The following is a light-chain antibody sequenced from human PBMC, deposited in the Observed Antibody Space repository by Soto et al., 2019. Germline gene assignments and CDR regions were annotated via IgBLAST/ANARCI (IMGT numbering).Light chain of an antibody. Sequence: EIVLTQSPGTLSLSPGERATLSCRASQSVSSNNLAWYQQKPGQAPRLLIFGASSRATGIPDRFSGSGSGTDFTLTISRLEPEDFAVYSCQQYGSSPLTFGGGTKVEIK. J-gene: IGKJ4*01. CDR2: GAS. CDR1: QSVSSNN. CDR3: QQYGSSPLT. V-gene: IGKV3-20*01.